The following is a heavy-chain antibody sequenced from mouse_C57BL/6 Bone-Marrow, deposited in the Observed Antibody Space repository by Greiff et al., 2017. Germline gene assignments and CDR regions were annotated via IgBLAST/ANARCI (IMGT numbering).Heavy chain of an antibody. CDR1: DSEVFPIAY. CDR3: ARGWLLRFWYFDV. Sequence: VQLQQSGSELRSPGSSVKLSCKDFDSEVFPIAYTSWVRQKPGHGFEWIGGILPSIGRTVYGEKFEDKATLDADTLSNTAYLELNSLTSEDSAIYYCARGWLLRFWYFDVWGTGTTVTVSS. V-gene: IGHV15-2*01. J-gene: IGHJ1*03. CDR2: ILPSIGRT. D-gene: IGHD2-3*01.